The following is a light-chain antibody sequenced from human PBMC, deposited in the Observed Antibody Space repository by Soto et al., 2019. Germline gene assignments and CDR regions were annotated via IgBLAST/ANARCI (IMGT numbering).Light chain of an antibody. V-gene: IGKV3D-20*01. CDR1: QNIPSIY. J-gene: IGKJ4*01. Sequence: EIVLPHSPASLSLPPGERAPLFAGASQNIPSIYLAWYQVKPGLAPRLLIYDTSFRATGIPDRFTGSGSGTDFTLTITRLDPEDFAVYYCQQYDTSLTFGGGTKVEIK. CDR3: QQYDTSLT. CDR2: DTS.